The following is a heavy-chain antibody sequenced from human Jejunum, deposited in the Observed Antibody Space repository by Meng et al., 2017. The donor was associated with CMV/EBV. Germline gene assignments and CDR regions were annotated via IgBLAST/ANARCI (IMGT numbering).Heavy chain of an antibody. V-gene: IGHV3-33*06. CDR3: AKTYGSSWQYYFDY. CDR2: LWYDGSNK. Sequence: GFSLSSYGMHWVRQARGKGLEWVEVLWYDGSNKYYADSVKGRFTISRDNSKNTLYLQMNSLRAEDTAVYYCAKTYGSSWQYYFDYWGQGTLVTVSS. CDR1: GFSLSSYG. D-gene: IGHD6-13*01. J-gene: IGHJ4*02.